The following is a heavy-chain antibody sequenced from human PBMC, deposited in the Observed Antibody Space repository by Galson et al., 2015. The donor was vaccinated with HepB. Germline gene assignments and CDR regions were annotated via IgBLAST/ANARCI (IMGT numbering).Heavy chain of an antibody. CDR1: GFTFSSYG. D-gene: IGHD2-21*01. CDR3: AKGGDRSSYCGGDCYKEDAFDI. J-gene: IGHJ3*02. V-gene: IGHV3-30*18. Sequence: SLRLSCAASGFTFSSYGMHWVRQAPGKGLEWVAVISYDGSNKYYADSVKGRFTISRDNSKNTLYLQMNSLRAEDTAVYYCAKGGDRSSYCGGDCYKEDAFDIWGQGTMVTVSS. CDR2: ISYDGSNK.